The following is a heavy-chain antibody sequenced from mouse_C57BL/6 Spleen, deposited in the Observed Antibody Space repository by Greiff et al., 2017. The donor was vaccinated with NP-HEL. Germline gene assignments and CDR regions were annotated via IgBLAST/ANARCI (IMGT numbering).Heavy chain of an antibody. CDR3: ARDRIVEDYFDY. CDR2: ISDGGSYT. J-gene: IGHJ2*01. V-gene: IGHV5-4*01. CDR1: GFTFSSYA. D-gene: IGHD1-1*01. Sequence: EVQVVESGGGLVKPGGSLKLSCAASGFTFSSYAMSWVRQTPEKRLEWVATISDGGSYTYYPDNVKGRFTISRDNAKNNLYLQMSHLKSEDTAMYYCARDRIVEDYFDYWGQGTTLTVSS.